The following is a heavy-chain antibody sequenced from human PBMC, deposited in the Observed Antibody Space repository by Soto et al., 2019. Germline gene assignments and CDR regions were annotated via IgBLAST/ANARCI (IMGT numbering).Heavy chain of an antibody. D-gene: IGHD2-2*02. J-gene: IGHJ6*02. CDR3: ARAYTGRLPRRADYYYAMDV. CDR1: GFTFSNFD. V-gene: IGHV3-13*05. Sequence: LRLSCATSGFTFSNFDMHWVRQVPGKGLEWVSAIGAARDPYYLGSVKGRFTISRENAKNSVYLQTNDLRAGDSAVYYCARAYTGRLPRRADYYYAMDVWGQGTTVTVSS. CDR2: IGAARDP.